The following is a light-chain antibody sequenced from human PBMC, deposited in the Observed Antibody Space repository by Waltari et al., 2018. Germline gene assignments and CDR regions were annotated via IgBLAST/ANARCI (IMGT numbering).Light chain of an antibody. CDR2: LNSDGSH. CDR3: QTWGTALVV. J-gene: IGLJ2*01. V-gene: IGLV4-69*01. Sequence: QLMLTQSPSASASLGATVTLTCTLSRGFSNYAIAWHQQQPGKGPRFLLKLNSDGSHTKGDGIPGRFSGSASGTERYRSISSLLAEDEADYYCQTWGTALVVFGGGTRLTVL. CDR1: RGFSNYA.